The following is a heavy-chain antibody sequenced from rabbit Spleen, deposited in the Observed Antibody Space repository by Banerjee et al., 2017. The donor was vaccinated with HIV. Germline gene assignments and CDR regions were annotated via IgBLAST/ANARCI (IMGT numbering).Heavy chain of an antibody. D-gene: IGHD1-1*01. CDR2: IDPVFGRT. J-gene: IGHJ4*01. CDR1: GFSFTGKD. CDR3: VRDKATISGDYGPYYFNL. Sequence: QEQLVESGGGLVQPEGSLTLTCKASGFSFTGKDVMCWVRQAPGKGLEWIGYIDPVFGRTYYASWVNGRFTLSSHNAQNTLYLQLNSLTAADTATYFCVRDKATISGDYGPYYFNLWGQGTLVTVS. V-gene: IGHV1S47*01.